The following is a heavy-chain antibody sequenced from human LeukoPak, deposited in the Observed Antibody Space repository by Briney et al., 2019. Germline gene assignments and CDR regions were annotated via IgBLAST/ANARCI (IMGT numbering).Heavy chain of an antibody. CDR2: ISSNGGST. J-gene: IGHJ4*02. CDR3: ARATLGNYYDSSGYYYDLGGRYDY. D-gene: IGHD3-22*01. V-gene: IGHV3-64*01. Sequence: GGSLRLSCAASGFTFSSYAMHWVRRAPGKGLEYVSAISSNGGSTYYANSVKGRFTISRDNSKNTLYLQMGSLRAEDMAVYYCARATLGNYYDSSGYYYDLGGRYDYWGQGTLVTVSS. CDR1: GFTFSSYA.